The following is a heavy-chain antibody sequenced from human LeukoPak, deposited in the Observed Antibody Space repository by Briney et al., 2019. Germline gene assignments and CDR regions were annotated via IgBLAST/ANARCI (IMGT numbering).Heavy chain of an antibody. J-gene: IGHJ5*02. CDR2: ITGYGAT. Sequence: GGSLRLSCAASGFAFSNFAMMWVRQAPGTGLQGVSTITGYGATFYADSVRGRFPTFRDTSMNTLFLQMNSLGAEDTAVYYCAKGAAAGKVDWFDPWGQGTLVTVSS. V-gene: IGHV3-23*01. D-gene: IGHD6-13*01. CDR3: AKGAAAGKVDWFDP. CDR1: GFAFSNFA.